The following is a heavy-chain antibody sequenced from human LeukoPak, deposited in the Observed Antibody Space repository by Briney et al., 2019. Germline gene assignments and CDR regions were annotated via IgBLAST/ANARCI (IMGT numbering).Heavy chain of an antibody. CDR2: IDSDGTGT. V-gene: IGHV3-74*01. J-gene: IGHJ5*02. CDR3: TREGLDP. Sequence: GGSLRLSCAASGFTFSSYAMSWVRQAPGKGLVWVSRIDSDGTGTIYADSVRGRFTIPRDNAKNTMYLQMNSLRVEDTAVYYCTREGLDPWGQGTLVTVSS. CDR1: GFTFSSYA. D-gene: IGHD2-21*01.